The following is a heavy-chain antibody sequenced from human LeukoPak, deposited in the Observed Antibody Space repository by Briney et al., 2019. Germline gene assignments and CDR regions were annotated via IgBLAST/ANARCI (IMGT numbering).Heavy chain of an antibody. D-gene: IGHD3/OR15-3a*01. Sequence: SETLSLTCTVSGVSISSSNSYWGWIRQPPGKGLEWIGSIYYSGNTYYNASLQSQVSISIDTSKNQFSLRLTSVTAADTAVYYCARQTGSGLFILPGGQGTLVTVSS. V-gene: IGHV4-39*01. J-gene: IGHJ4*02. CDR2: IYYSGNT. CDR3: ARQTGSGLFILP. CDR1: GVSISSSNSY.